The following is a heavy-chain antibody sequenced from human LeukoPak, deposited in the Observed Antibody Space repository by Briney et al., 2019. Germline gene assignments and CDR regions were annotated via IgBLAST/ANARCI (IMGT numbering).Heavy chain of an antibody. V-gene: IGHV5-51*01. D-gene: IGHD2-2*01. CDR3: ARHVMGYCSSTSCYGGYYYYYMDV. CDR2: IYPGDSDT. CDR1: GYSFTSYW. Sequence: GESLKISCKGSGYSFTSYWIGWVRQMPGKGLEWMEIIYPGDSDTRYSPSFQGQVTISADKSISTAYLQWSSLKASDTAMCYCARHVMGYCSSTSCYGGYYYYYMDVWGKGTTVTVSS. J-gene: IGHJ6*03.